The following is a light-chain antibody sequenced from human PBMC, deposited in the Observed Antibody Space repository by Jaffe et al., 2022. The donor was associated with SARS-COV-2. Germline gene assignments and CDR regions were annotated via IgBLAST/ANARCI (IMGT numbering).Light chain of an antibody. CDR1: QSISSSY. CDR3: QQYGSSSPT. Sequence: EIVLTQSPGTLSLSPGERATLSCRASQSISSSYLAWYQQKPGQAPRLLIYGASNRATGIPDRFSGSGSGTDFTLSISRLEPEDLAVYYCQQYGSSSPTFGQGTKVEIK. V-gene: IGKV3-20*01. CDR2: GAS. J-gene: IGKJ1*01.